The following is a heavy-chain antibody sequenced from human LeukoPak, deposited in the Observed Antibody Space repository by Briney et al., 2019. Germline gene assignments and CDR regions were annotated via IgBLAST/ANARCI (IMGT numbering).Heavy chain of an antibody. V-gene: IGHV1-46*01. CDR2: INPSGGTT. J-gene: IGHJ6*03. D-gene: IGHD5-18*01. CDR3: ARHPSYSYGYDYYYYMDV. Sequence: ASVKVSCKASGYTFINYYMHWVRQAPGQGLEWMGIINPSGGTTSYAQNFQGRVTMTRDTSTSTAYLQWSSLKASDTAMYYCARHPSYSYGYDYYYYMDVWGKGTTVTVSS. CDR1: GYTFINYY.